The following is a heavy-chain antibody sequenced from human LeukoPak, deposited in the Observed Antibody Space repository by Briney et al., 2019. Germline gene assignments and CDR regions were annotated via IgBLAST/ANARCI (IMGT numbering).Heavy chain of an antibody. Sequence: ASVKVSCKDSGYTFTSYAMHWVRQAPGQRLEWMGWINAGNGNTKYSQKFQGRVTITRDTSASTAYMELSSLRSEDTAVYYCARGSGYLYYFDYWGQGTLVTVSS. V-gene: IGHV1-3*01. D-gene: IGHD3-22*01. CDR2: INAGNGNT. CDR1: GYTFTSYA. J-gene: IGHJ4*02. CDR3: ARGSGYLYYFDY.